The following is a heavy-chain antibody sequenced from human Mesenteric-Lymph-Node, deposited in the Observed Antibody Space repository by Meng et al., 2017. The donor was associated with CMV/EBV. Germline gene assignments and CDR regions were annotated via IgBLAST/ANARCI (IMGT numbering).Heavy chain of an antibody. J-gene: IGHJ4*02. CDR3: ARDANWGAFDY. CDR2: INPNSGGT. Sequence: SCKASGYTFTGYYMHWVRQAPGQGLEWMGRINPNSGGTNYAQKFQDRVTMTRDTSISTAYMELSRLRSDDTAVYYCARDANWGAFDYWGQGTLVTVSS. CDR1: GYTFTGYY. D-gene: IGHD7-27*01. V-gene: IGHV1-2*06.